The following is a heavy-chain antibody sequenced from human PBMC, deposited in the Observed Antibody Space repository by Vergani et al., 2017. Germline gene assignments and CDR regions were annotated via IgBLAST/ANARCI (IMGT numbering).Heavy chain of an antibody. V-gene: IGHV3-23*01. D-gene: IGHD1-26*01. J-gene: IGHJ4*02. CDR1: GFTFSSYA. Sequence: EVQLLESGGSLKQLGGSVRLSCAASGFTFSSYAMHWVRQAPGKGLAWVSALTGGGGSTYYADSLKGRFIISRDNSRDTLYLQMNSLRPEDTAPYYCVKDAGSYENFFDTWGQGTLVPVSS. CDR2: LTGGGGST. CDR3: VKDAGSYENFFDT.